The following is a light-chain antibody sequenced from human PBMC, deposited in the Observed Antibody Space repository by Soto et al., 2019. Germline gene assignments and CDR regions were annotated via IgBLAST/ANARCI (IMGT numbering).Light chain of an antibody. CDR1: SSDIGGYNF. V-gene: IGLV2-14*01. J-gene: IGLJ1*01. CDR2: DVT. CDR3: SAYTSSSSFYV. Sequence: QSALTQPASVYGSPGQSITISCTGTSSDIGGYNFVSWYQQHPGKAPKLIIYDVTNRPSGVSNRFSGSKSGNTASLTISGLQAEDEADYYCSAYTSSSSFYVFGSGTKVTVL.